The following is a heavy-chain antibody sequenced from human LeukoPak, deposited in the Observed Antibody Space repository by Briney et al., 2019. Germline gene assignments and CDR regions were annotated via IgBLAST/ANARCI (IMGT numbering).Heavy chain of an antibody. D-gene: IGHD5-18*01. J-gene: IGHJ4*02. CDR2: IKQDGSEK. CDR3: ARGRYNYGS. CDR1: GFTFSTHW. V-gene: IGHV3-7*03. Sequence: GGSLRLSCAASGFTFSTHWVTWVRQAPGKGLEWVANIKQDGSEKYYVDSVKGRFTISRDNAKNSLYLQMNSLRAEDTAVYYCARGRYNYGSWGQGTLVTVSS.